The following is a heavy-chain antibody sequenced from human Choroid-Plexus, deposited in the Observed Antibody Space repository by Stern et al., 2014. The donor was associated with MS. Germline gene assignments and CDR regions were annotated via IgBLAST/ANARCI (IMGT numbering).Heavy chain of an antibody. CDR1: GFTFGSCA. Sequence: QDQLVQSGGGVVQPGRPLRLSCVASGFTFGSCAMHWVRQAPGKGLEWVAGVSYDGINKYYADSVKGRFTISRDNSQNTLYMQMSSLRPEDTAVYYCAKDRQYLTYFFDHWGQGSLVTVSS. CDR2: VSYDGINK. D-gene: IGHD2/OR15-2a*01. CDR3: AKDRQYLTYFFDH. J-gene: IGHJ5*02. V-gene: IGHV3-30*18.